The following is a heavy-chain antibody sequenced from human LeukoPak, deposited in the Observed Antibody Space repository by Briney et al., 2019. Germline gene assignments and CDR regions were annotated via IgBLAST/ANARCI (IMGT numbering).Heavy chain of an antibody. D-gene: IGHD6-13*01. J-gene: IGHJ4*02. V-gene: IGHV1-69*02. CDR2: IIPILGIA. CDR1: GGTFSSYT. Sequence: SVKVSCKASGGTFSSYTISWVRQAPGQGLEWMGRIIPILGIANYAQKFQGRVTITADKSTSTAYMELSSLRSEDTAVYYCTRFYSESSSWALDYWGQGTLVTVSS. CDR3: TRFYSESSSWALDY.